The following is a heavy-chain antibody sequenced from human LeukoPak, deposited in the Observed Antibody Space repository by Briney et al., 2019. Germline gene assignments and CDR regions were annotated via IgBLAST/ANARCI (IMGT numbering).Heavy chain of an antibody. Sequence: GGSLRLSCAASGFTFSSYWMTWVRQAPGKGLEWVANIRQDGSEKYYVDSVKGRFTISRDNAKNSLSLQMNSLRAEDTAVYYCARDGNYYESDAYYDGFDMWGQGTMVTVSS. CDR1: GFTFSSYW. CDR2: IRQDGSEK. CDR3: ARDGNYYESDAYYDGFDM. V-gene: IGHV3-7*01. D-gene: IGHD3-22*01. J-gene: IGHJ3*02.